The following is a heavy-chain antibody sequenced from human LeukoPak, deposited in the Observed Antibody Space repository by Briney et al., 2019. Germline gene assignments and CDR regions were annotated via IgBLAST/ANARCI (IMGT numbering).Heavy chain of an antibody. CDR3: AGEQYYYDSSGYPKYFDY. Sequence: SVKVSCKASGGTFSSYAISWVRQAPGQGLEWMGRIIPIFGTANYAQKFQGRVTITTDESTSTAYMGLSSLRSEDTAVYYCAGEQYYYDSSGYPKYFDYWGQGTLVTVSS. D-gene: IGHD3-22*01. V-gene: IGHV1-69*05. CDR1: GGTFSSYA. CDR2: IIPIFGTA. J-gene: IGHJ4*02.